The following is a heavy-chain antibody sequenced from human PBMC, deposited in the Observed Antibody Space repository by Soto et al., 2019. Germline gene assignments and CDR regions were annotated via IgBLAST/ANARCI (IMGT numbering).Heavy chain of an antibody. D-gene: IGHD6-19*01. J-gene: IGHJ4*02. CDR3: ARDKNSPKQWLASDFDY. V-gene: IGHV3-30-3*01. Sequence: VGSLRLSCAASGFTFSSYAMHWVRQAPGKGLEWVAVISYDGSNKYYADSVKGRFTISRDNSKNTLYLQMNSLRAEDTAVYYCARDKNSPKQWLASDFDYWGQGTLVTVSS. CDR2: ISYDGSNK. CDR1: GFTFSSYA.